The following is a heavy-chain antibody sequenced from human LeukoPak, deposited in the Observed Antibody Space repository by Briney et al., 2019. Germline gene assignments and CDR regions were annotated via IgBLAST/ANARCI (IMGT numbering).Heavy chain of an antibody. CDR3: ARAQGNAFDI. D-gene: IGHD3-10*01. CDR1: GFTFSSYW. Sequence: PGGSLRLSCAASGFTFSSYWMSWVRQAPGKGLVWVSRINSDESSTNYADSVKGRITISRDNAKNTLYLQMNSLRAEDTALYYCARAQGNAFDIWGKGTMVTVSS. J-gene: IGHJ3*02. V-gene: IGHV3-74*01. CDR2: INSDESST.